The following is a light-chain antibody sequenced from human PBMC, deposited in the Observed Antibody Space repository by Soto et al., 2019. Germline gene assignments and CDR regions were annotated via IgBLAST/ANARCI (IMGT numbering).Light chain of an antibody. CDR1: SSDIGTYRY. CDR2: DVN. J-gene: IGLJ2*01. Sequence: QSVLTQPASVAGSPGQSLAITCTGSSSDIGTYRYVSWYQQHPGKAPRLVLFDVNRRPSGVSDRFSGDKSGSTASLTISGLQAEDEAYYYCSSYTTSASIIFGGGTKVTV. CDR3: SSYTTSASII. V-gene: IGLV2-14*03.